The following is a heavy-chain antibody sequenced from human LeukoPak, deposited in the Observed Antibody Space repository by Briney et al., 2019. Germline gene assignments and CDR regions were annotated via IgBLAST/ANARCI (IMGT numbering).Heavy chain of an antibody. J-gene: IGHJ4*02. CDR2: IIPVFGTP. CDR3: ARAVYHYYDSSGYYFDY. CDR1: GGTFSNYA. Sequence: SVKVSCKASGGTFSNYAISWVRQAPGQGLEWMGGIIPVFGTPNYAQKFQGRVTISADDSTTTAYMELSSLRSEDTAVYYCARAVYHYYDSSGYYFDYWGQGTLVTVSS. D-gene: IGHD3-22*01. V-gene: IGHV1-69*13.